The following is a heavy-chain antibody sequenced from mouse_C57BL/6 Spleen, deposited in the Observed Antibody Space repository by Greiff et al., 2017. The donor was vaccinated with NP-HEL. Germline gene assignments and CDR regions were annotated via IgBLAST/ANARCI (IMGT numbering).Heavy chain of an antibody. V-gene: IGHV3-1*01. CDR1: GYSITSGYD. CDR2: ISYSGST. Sequence: EVMLVESGPGMVKPSQSLSLTCTVTGYSITSGYDWHWIRHFPGNKLEWMGYISYSGSTNYNPSLKSRISITHDTSKNHFFLKLNSVTTEDTATYYCARDEGRYFDYWGQGTTLTVSS. J-gene: IGHJ2*01. CDR3: ARDEGRYFDY.